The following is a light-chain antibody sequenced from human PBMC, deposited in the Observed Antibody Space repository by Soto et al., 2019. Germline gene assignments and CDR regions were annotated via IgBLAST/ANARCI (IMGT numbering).Light chain of an antibody. CDR1: QNINTY. CDR2: HAS. Sequence: DIQLTQSPSSLSASVGDRVTITCRSSQNINTYLNWYQQRPGEPPKLLIYHASSLKSGLTSRLSGSASGTAFALTISSLQPEDFGTYYCQQSSRMPPFGGGPKLDIK. CDR3: QQSSRMPP. V-gene: IGKV1-39*01. J-gene: IGKJ4*01.